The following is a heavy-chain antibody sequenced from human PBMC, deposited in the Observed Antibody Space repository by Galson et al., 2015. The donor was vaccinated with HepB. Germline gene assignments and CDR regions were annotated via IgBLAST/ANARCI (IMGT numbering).Heavy chain of an antibody. V-gene: IGHV3-64D*06. CDR3: VKDRGRGIAVAGTFDY. J-gene: IGHJ4*02. CDR1: GFTFTNYA. Sequence: SLRLSCAASGFTFTNYAMHWVRQAPGKGLEYVSGISSNGDSTYYTDSVKGRFTISRDNSKSTLYLQMSGLRAEGTAVYYCVKDRGRGIAVAGTFDYWGQGTLLTVSS. D-gene: IGHD6-19*01. CDR2: ISSNGDST.